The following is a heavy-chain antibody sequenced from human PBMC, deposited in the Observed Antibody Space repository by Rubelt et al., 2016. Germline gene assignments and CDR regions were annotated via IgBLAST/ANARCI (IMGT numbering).Heavy chain of an antibody. CDR1: GGSFSGYY. CDR3: ARGDRTYGLDV. D-gene: IGHD3-22*01. J-gene: IGHJ6*02. Sequence: QVQLQQWGAGLLKPSETLSLTCAVYGGSFSGYYWSWIRQPPGKGLEWIGEINHSGSTNYNPSLKSRLTISVDTSKNQFFLKLSSVTAADTAVYYCARGDRTYGLDVWGQGTTVTVSS. V-gene: IGHV4-34*01. CDR2: INHSGST.